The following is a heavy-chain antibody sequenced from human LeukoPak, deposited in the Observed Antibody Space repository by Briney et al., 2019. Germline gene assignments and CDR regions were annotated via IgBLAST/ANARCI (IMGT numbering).Heavy chain of an antibody. CDR2: IYYSGST. V-gene: IGHV4-59*01. D-gene: IGHD5-12*01. J-gene: IGHJ4*02. Sequence: PSETLSLTCTVSGVSISSYYWSWIRQPPGKGLEWVGYIYYSGSTNYNPSLKSRVTISVDASKNQFSLKLSSVTAADTAVYYCAGQDSGYSGYDSAVFDYWGQGTLVTVSS. CDR3: AGQDSGYSGYDSAVFDY. CDR1: GVSISSYY.